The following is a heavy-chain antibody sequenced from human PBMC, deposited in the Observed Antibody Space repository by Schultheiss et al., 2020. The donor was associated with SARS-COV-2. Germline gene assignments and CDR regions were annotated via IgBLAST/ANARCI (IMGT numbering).Heavy chain of an antibody. CDR1: GFTFSSYA. J-gene: IGHJ4*02. CDR2: INSDGSST. Sequence: GGSLRLSCAASGFTFSSYAMSWVRQAPGKGLVWVSRINSDGSSTSYADSVKGRFTISRDNAKNTLYLQMNSLRAEDTAVYYCARGVRGVINDYWGQGTLVTVSS. V-gene: IGHV3-74*01. D-gene: IGHD3-10*01. CDR3: ARGVRGVINDY.